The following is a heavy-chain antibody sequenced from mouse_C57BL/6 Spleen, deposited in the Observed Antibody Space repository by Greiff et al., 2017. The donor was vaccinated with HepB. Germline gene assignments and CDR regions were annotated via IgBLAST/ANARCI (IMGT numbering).Heavy chain of an antibody. Sequence: EVKLMESEGGLVQPGSSMKLSCTASGFTFSDYYMAWVRQVPEKGLEWVANINYDGSSTYYLDSLKSRFIISRDNAKNILYLQMSSLKSEDTATYYCARGDDSNYGYFDVWGTGTTFTVSS. CDR2: INYDGSST. CDR1: GFTFSDYY. CDR3: ARGDDSNYGYFDV. V-gene: IGHV5-16*01. D-gene: IGHD2-5*01. J-gene: IGHJ1*03.